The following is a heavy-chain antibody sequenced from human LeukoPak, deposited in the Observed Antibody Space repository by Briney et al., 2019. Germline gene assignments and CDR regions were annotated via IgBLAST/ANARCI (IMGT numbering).Heavy chain of an antibody. J-gene: IGHJ4*02. CDR2: IYYSGST. Sequence: PSETLSLTCTVSGGSISSYYWSWIRQPPGKGLEWIGYIYYSGSTNYNPSLKSRVTISVDTPKNQFSLKLSSVTAADTAVYYCARYRYYYDSSGPYYFDYWGQGTLVTVSS. D-gene: IGHD3-22*01. V-gene: IGHV4-59*01. CDR3: ARYRYYYDSSGPYYFDY. CDR1: GGSISSYY.